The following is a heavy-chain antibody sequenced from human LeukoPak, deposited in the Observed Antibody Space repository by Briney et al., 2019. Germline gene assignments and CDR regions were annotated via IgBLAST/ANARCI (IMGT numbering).Heavy chain of an antibody. CDR1: GGSFSGYY. J-gene: IGHJ6*03. CDR2: IYYSGST. Sequence: SETLSLTCAVYGGSFSGYYWSWIRQPPGKGLEYIGYIYYSGSTNYNPSLKSRLTISVDTSKNQFSLKLSSVTAADTAVYYCARETSQKGAHYMDVWGKGTTVTISS. CDR3: ARETSQKGAHYMDV. D-gene: IGHD3-16*01. V-gene: IGHV4-59*01.